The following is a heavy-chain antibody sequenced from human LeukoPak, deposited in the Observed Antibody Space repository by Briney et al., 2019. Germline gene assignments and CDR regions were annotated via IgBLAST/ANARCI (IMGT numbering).Heavy chain of an antibody. CDR3: ARTYYDILTGYPIYPTFDY. D-gene: IGHD3-9*01. J-gene: IGHJ4*02. Sequence: SETLSLTCTVSGGSISSSSYYWGWIRQPPGKGLAWIGSINYSGRTYYNPSLKSRVTISVDMSKNQFSLKLSFVTAADTAVYYCARTYYDILTGYPIYPTFDYWGQGTLVTVSS. CDR1: GGSISSSSYY. V-gene: IGHV4-39*01. CDR2: INYSGRT.